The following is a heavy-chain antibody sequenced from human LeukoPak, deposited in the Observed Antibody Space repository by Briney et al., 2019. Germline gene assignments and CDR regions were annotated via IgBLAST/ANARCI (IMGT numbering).Heavy chain of an antibody. V-gene: IGHV1-69*13. Sequence: SVKVSCKASGDTFNNYAISWVRQAPGQGLEWMGGIIPFLATPSYAQKFLGRVSLTADESTSTVYMELSSLTSEDTAVYYCAKSLSSCSRASCPSPYYYYYMDVWGKGTTVTVSS. D-gene: IGHD2-2*01. J-gene: IGHJ6*03. CDR2: IIPFLATP. CDR3: AKSLSSCSRASCPSPYYYYYMDV. CDR1: GDTFNNYA.